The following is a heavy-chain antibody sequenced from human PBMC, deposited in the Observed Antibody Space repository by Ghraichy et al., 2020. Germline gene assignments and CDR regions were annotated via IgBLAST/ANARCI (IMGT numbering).Heavy chain of an antibody. CDR3: VRHSYYFDY. V-gene: IGHV7-4-1*02. Sequence: ASVKVSCKASGYTFTTYAMNWVRQAPGQGLEWMGWINTNTGNPTYAQGFTGRFVFSLDSSVSTTYLQISSLKAEDTAVCYCVRHSYYFDYWGQGTLVTVSS. CDR1: GYTFTTYA. CDR2: INTNTGNP. J-gene: IGHJ4*02.